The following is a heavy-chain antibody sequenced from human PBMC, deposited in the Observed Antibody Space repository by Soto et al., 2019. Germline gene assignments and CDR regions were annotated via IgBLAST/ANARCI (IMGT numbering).Heavy chain of an antibody. V-gene: IGHV1-8*01. J-gene: IGHJ4*02. Sequence: ASVKVSCKASGYTFTSYDINWVRQATGQGLEWMGWMNPNSGNTGYAQKFQGRVTMTRNTSISTAYMELSSLRSEDTAVYYCARGRFQELLPSLFHDYWGQGTLVTVSS. D-gene: IGHD2-15*01. CDR1: GYTFTSYD. CDR3: ARGRFQELLPSLFHDY. CDR2: MNPNSGNT.